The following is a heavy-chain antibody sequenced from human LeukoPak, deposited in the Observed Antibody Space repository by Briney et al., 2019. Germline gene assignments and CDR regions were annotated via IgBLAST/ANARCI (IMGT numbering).Heavy chain of an antibody. CDR3: ARDRDSSGWFRSFENYYYYGMDV. D-gene: IGHD6-19*01. J-gene: IGHJ6*02. Sequence: ASVKVSCKASGYTFTSYGISWVRRAPGQGLEWMGWISAYNGNTNYAQKLQGRVTMTTDTSTSTAYMELRSLRSDDTAVYYCARDRDSSGWFRSFENYYYYGMDVWGQGTTVTVSS. CDR1: GYTFTSYG. CDR2: ISAYNGNT. V-gene: IGHV1-18*01.